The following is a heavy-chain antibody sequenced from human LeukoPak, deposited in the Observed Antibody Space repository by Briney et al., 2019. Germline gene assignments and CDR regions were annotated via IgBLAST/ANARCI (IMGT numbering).Heavy chain of an antibody. D-gene: IGHD4-17*01. V-gene: IGHV3-23*01. Sequence: GGSLRLSCAASGFTFSSYSMNWVRQAPGKGLEWVSAVSGGGGSTYYADPVKGRFTISRDNFKNTLYLQMNSLRAEDTAVYYCANGDYGVYFDYWGQGTLVTVSS. CDR2: VSGGGGST. CDR1: GFTFSSYS. J-gene: IGHJ4*02. CDR3: ANGDYGVYFDY.